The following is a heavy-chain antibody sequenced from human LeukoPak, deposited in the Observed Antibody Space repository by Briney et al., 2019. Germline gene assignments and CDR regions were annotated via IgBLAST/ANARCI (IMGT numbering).Heavy chain of an antibody. CDR2: ISGSGGST. J-gene: IGHJ4*02. CDR1: GFTFSSYA. Sequence: GGSLRLSCAASGFTFSSYAMSWVRQAPGKGLEWVSAISGSGGSTYYADSVKGRFTISRVNSKNTLYLQMNSLRAEDTAVYYCAKENGYYYDSSVLLGYWGQGTLVTVSS. CDR3: AKENGYYYDSSVLLGY. V-gene: IGHV3-23*01. D-gene: IGHD3-22*01.